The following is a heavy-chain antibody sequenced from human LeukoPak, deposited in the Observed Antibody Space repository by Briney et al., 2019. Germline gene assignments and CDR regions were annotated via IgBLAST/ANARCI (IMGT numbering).Heavy chain of an antibody. Sequence: GGSLRLSCTASGXTFGDYAMSWVRQAPGKGLEWVGFIRSKAYGGTTEYAASVAGRFTISRDDSKSIAYLQMNSLKTEDTAVYYCTRGGRFSDYWGQGTLVTVSS. CDR1: GXTFGDYA. V-gene: IGHV3-49*04. D-gene: IGHD3-3*01. J-gene: IGHJ4*02. CDR3: TRGGRFSDY. CDR2: IRSKAYGGTT.